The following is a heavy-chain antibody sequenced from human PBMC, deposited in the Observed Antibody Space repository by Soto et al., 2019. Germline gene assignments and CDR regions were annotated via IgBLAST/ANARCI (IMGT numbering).Heavy chain of an antibody. CDR2: IYPGDSDT. J-gene: IGHJ5*02. Sequence: PGESLKISCKGSGYSFTSYWIGWVRQMPGKGLGWMGIIYPGDSDTRYSPSFQGQVTISADKSISTAYLQWSSLKASDTAMYYCARQGYCSSTSCYNWFDPWGQGTLVTVSS. CDR1: GYSFTSYW. CDR3: ARQGYCSSTSCYNWFDP. V-gene: IGHV5-51*01. D-gene: IGHD2-2*01.